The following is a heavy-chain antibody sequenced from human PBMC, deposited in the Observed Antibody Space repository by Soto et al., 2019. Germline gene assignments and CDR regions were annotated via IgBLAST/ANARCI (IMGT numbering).Heavy chain of an antibody. V-gene: IGHV4-39*01. J-gene: IGHJ4*02. CDR3: ARHRIEVVWRGFDY. CDR2: SSYNGGT. Sequence: QLQLQESGPGLVKPSETLSLTCTVSADSSTISNSYWGWLRQPPGKCLQWIGSSSYNGGTFYNPSLKGRVAISVDTSKKQSSLQVTSVTAADTAMYFCARHRIEVVWRGFDYWGQGSPVTVSS. D-gene: IGHD1-1*01. CDR1: ADSSTISNSY.